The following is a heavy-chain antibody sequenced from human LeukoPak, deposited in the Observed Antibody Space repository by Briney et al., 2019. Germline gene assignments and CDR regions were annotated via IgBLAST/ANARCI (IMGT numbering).Heavy chain of an antibody. CDR3: ARYSSGRAPFDY. Sequence: GESLRISCKGSGYSFTSYWISWVRQMPGKGLEWMGRFDPSDSYTNYSPSFQGHVTISADKSISTTYLQWSSLKASDTAMYYCARYSSGRAPFDYWGQGTLVTVSS. CDR2: FDPSDSYT. J-gene: IGHJ4*02. CDR1: GYSFTSYW. D-gene: IGHD6-19*01. V-gene: IGHV5-10-1*01.